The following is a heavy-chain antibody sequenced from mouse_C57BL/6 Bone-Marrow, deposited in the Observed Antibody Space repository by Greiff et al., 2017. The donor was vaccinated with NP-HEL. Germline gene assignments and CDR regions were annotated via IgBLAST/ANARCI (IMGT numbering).Heavy chain of an antibody. CDR1: GYSITSGYY. D-gene: IGHD1-1*01. V-gene: IGHV3-6*01. Sequence: DVQLQESGPGLVKPSQSLSLTCSVTGYSITSGYYWNWIRQFPGNKLEWMGYISYDGSNNYNPSLKNRISITRDTSKNQFFLKLNSVTTGDTATYYCARTPFYYYGSSYAWYFDVWGTGTTVTVSS. J-gene: IGHJ1*03. CDR3: ARTPFYYYGSSYAWYFDV. CDR2: ISYDGSN.